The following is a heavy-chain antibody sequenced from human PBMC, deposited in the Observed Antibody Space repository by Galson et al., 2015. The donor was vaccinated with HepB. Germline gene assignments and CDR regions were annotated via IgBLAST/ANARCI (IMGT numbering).Heavy chain of an antibody. CDR1: GFTFSNYG. CDR2: MWSGGRNK. D-gene: IGHD2-8*02. V-gene: IGHV3-33*01. Sequence: SLRLSCAASGFTFSNYGMHWVRQAPGKGLEWVAAMWSGGRNKSQADSLRGRFTISRDDSKNTLYLQINSMRADDTAIYYCARDSTGARGFDYWGQGTLATVSS. J-gene: IGHJ4*02. CDR3: ARDSTGARGFDY.